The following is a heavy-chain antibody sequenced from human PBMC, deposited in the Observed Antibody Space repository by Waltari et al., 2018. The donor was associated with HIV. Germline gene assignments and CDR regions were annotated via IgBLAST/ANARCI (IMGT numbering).Heavy chain of an antibody. V-gene: IGHV1-18*01. D-gene: IGHD1-1*01. Sequence: QVQLEQSGTEVKKPGASVKVSCRASGYTFNNYGITWVRQAPGQGLEGMGWISVLKANTNYAQKFQGRVTMTADTATRTVYLELRSLKSDDTAVYFCGRDLFPRLQLRSDWIDPWGQGTLVIVSS. J-gene: IGHJ5*02. CDR2: ISVLKANT. CDR1: GYTFNNYG. CDR3: GRDLFPRLQLRSDWIDP.